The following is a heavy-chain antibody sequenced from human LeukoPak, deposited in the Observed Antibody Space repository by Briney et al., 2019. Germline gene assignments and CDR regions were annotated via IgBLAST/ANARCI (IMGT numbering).Heavy chain of an antibody. CDR1: GDSVSSNSAA. CDR3: ARDEGVAYCGGDCFNWFDP. J-gene: IGHJ5*02. D-gene: IGHD2-21*02. V-gene: IGHV6-1*01. CDR2: TYYRSKWYN. Sequence: SQTLSLTCAISGDSVSSNSAAWNWIRQSPSRGLEWLGRTYYRSKWYNDYAVSVKSRITINPDTSKNQFSLQLNSVTPEDTAVYYCARDEGVAYCGGDCFNWFDPWGQGTRVTVSS.